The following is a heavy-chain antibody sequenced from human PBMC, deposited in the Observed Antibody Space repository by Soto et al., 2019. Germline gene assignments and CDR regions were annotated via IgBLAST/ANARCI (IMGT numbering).Heavy chain of an antibody. CDR2: IIPIFGTA. D-gene: IGHD3-22*01. J-gene: IGHJ6*02. V-gene: IGHV1-69*13. CDR1: GGTFSSYA. CDR3: ARDKRSMIVVVHARYYYYGMDV. Sequence: ASVKVSCKASGGTFSSYAISWVRQAPGQGLEWVGGIIPIFGTANYAQKFQGRVTITADESTSTAYMELSSLRSEDTAVYYCARDKRSMIVVVHARYYYYGMDVWGQGTTVTVSS.